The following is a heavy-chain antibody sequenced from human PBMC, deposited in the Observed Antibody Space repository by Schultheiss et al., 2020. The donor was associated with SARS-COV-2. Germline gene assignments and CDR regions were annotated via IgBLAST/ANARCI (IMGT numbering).Heavy chain of an antibody. CDR1: GFTVSSNY. CDR2: ISYDGSNK. Sequence: GESLKISCAASGFTVSSNYMSWVRQAPGKGLEWVAVISYDGSNKYYADSVKGRFIISRDNSKNTLYLQMNSLKTEDTAVYYCTTDSSDSSGYFPFDYWGQGTLVTVSS. V-gene: IGHV3-30-3*01. J-gene: IGHJ4*02. D-gene: IGHD3-22*01. CDR3: TTDSSDSSGYFPFDY.